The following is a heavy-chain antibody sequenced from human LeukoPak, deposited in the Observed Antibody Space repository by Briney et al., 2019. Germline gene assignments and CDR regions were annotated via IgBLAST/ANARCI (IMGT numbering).Heavy chain of an antibody. D-gene: IGHD4-4*01. CDR3: AGSTINYSNYADY. Sequence: SVKVSCKASGGTFSSYAISWVRQAPGQGLEWMGRIIPILGIANYAQKFQGRVTITADKSTSTAYMELSSLRSEDTAVYYCAGSTINYSNYADYWGQGTLVTVSS. V-gene: IGHV1-69*04. J-gene: IGHJ4*02. CDR2: IIPILGIA. CDR1: GGTFSSYA.